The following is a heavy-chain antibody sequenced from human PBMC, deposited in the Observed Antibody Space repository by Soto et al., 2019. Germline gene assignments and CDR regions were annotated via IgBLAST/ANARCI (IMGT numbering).Heavy chain of an antibody. J-gene: IGHJ6*01. CDR2: IDPSDSYT. CDR3: ASPAVVNTWSGRDVRREATKHTGTYG. D-gene: IGHD3-10*01. V-gene: IGHV5-10-1*01. Sequence: PGESLKISCKGSGYSVTSYWISWVRQMPGKGLEWMGRIDPSDSYTNYSPSFQGHVTISADKSISTAYLQWSSLKASDTAMYYCASPAVVNTWSGRDVRREATKHTGTYG. CDR1: GYSVTSYW.